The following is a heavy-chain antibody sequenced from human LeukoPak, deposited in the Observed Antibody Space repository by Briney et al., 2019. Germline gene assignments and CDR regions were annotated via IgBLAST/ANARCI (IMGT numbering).Heavy chain of an antibody. Sequence: PSETLSLTCTVSGGSISSSSYYWGWIRQPPGKGLEWIGSIYYSGSTYYNPSLKSRVTISVDTSKNQFSLKLSSVTAADTAVYYCARDDGSGVDYWGQGTLVTASS. CDR3: ARDDGSGVDY. V-gene: IGHV4-39*07. J-gene: IGHJ4*02. CDR1: GGSISSSSYY. CDR2: IYYSGST. D-gene: IGHD3-3*01.